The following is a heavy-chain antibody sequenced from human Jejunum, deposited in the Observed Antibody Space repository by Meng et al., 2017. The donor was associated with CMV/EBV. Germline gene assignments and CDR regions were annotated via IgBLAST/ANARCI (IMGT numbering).Heavy chain of an antibody. D-gene: IGHD3-22*01. Sequence: EVQLVQSGGGLVKPGGSLRRSCAASRFTLSDAWMSWVRQAPGKGLEWVARIKSKSAGGTTDYASPVKGRFTISRDDSKNTLYLQMNSLRAEDMAIYYCAKGYDSGGYYYSDYWGQGTLVTVSS. CDR3: AKGYDSGGYYYSDY. CDR1: RFTLSDAW. CDR2: IKSKSAGGTT. J-gene: IGHJ4*02. V-gene: IGHV3-15*01.